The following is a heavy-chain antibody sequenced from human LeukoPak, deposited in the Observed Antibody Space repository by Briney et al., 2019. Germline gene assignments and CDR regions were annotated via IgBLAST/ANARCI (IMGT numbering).Heavy chain of an antibody. CDR1: GGSFSGYY. CDR3: ARINQQLVID. Sequence: PSETLSLTCAVYGGSFSGYYWSWIRQPPGKGLEWIGEINHSGSTNYNPSLKSRVTISVDTSKNQVSLKLSSVTAADTAVYYCARINQQLVIDWGQGTLVTVSS. D-gene: IGHD6-13*01. J-gene: IGHJ4*02. CDR2: INHSGST. V-gene: IGHV4-34*01.